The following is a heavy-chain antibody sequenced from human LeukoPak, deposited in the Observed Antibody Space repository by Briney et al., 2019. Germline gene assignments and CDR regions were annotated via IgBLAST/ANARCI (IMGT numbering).Heavy chain of an antibody. V-gene: IGHV6-1*01. Sequence: SQTLSLTCAISGDSVSTYTAAWNWIRQSPSRGLEWLGRTFYRSKWYNDYAVSVRGRITINSDTSKNQFTLHLNSVTPEDTAVYYCAGDQGSRWDNWFDPWGQGTLVTVSS. CDR1: GDSVSTYTAA. J-gene: IGHJ5*02. CDR2: TFYRSKWYN. D-gene: IGHD6-13*01. CDR3: AGDQGSRWDNWFDP.